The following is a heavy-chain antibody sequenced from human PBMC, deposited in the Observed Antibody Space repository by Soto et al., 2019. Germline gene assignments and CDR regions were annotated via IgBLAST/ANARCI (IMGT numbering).Heavy chain of an antibody. CDR3: ARDKAGGAAADY. Sequence: SSVKVTRKASGCIFCSYAMSWVRPGPGQGLGRMGGVTPILSTANYAQKFQGRVTSSADKSTSTAYMELSSLRSEDTAVYYCARDKAGGAAADYWGQGTLVTVSS. J-gene: IGHJ4*02. D-gene: IGHD3-10*01. V-gene: IGHV1-69*06. CDR1: GCIFCSYA. CDR2: VTPILSTA.